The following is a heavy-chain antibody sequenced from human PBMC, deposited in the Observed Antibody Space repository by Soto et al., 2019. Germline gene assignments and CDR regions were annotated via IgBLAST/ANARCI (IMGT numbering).Heavy chain of an antibody. CDR3: AIPCGGNLGYLLSL. CDR2: ISESGGSA. V-gene: IGHV3-23*01. D-gene: IGHD2-21*01. J-gene: IGHJ3*01. CDR1: GFTFSVYA. Sequence: GGSLRLSCAASGFTFSVYAMSWVRQVPGKGLEWVSTISESGGSAYYADSVKGRFTISRDNSKNTLYLQMNSLRAEDTAVYYCAIPCGGNLGYLLSLWAQGTLVPVSS.